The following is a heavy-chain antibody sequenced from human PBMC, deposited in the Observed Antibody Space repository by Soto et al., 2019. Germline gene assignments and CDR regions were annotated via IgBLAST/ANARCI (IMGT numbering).Heavy chain of an antibody. CDR2: IYHSGST. CDR1: GYSISSGYY. V-gene: IGHV4-38-2*02. CDR3: ARDSLGYYDSSGYYYY. J-gene: IGHJ4*02. Sequence: QVQLQESGPGLVKPSETLSLTCAVSGYSISSGYYWGWIRQPPGKGLEWIGSIYHSGSTYYNPSLKSRVTISVDTSKNQFSLKLSSVTAADTAVYYCARDSLGYYDSSGYYYYWGQGTLVTVSS. D-gene: IGHD3-22*01.